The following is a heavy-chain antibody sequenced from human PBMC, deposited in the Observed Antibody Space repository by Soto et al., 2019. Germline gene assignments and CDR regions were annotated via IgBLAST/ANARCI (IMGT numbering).Heavy chain of an antibody. J-gene: IGHJ4*02. CDR2: IIPIFGTA. Sequence: ASVKVSCKASGGTFSSYAISWVRQAPGQGLEWMGGIIPIFGTANYAQKFQGRVTITADESTSTAYMELSSLGSEDTAVYYCASSPGSSWYSFDYWGQGTLVTVSS. CDR3: ASSPGSSWYSFDY. CDR1: GGTFSSYA. V-gene: IGHV1-69*13. D-gene: IGHD6-13*01.